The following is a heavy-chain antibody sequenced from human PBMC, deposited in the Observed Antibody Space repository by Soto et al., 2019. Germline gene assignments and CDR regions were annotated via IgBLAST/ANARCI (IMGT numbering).Heavy chain of an antibody. CDR2: IWYDGSNK. CDR1: GFTLSSYG. J-gene: IGHJ4*02. Sequence: SLRLSCAASGFTLSSYGMHWVRQAPGKGLEWVAVIWYDGSNKYYADSVKGRFTISRDNSKNTLYLQMNSLRAEDTAVYYCARDKGDIVVVTAISYYFDYWGQGTLVTVSS. D-gene: IGHD2-21*02. V-gene: IGHV3-33*01. CDR3: ARDKGDIVVVTAISYYFDY.